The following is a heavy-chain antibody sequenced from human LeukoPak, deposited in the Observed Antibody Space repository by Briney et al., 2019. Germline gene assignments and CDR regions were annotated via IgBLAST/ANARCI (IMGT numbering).Heavy chain of an antibody. CDR3: ARDRRLRRPEGWFDP. CDR2: INPNSGGT. D-gene: IGHD3-22*01. CDR1: GYTFTGYY. V-gene: IGHV1-2*02. J-gene: IGHJ5*02. Sequence: ASVKVSCKASGYTFTGYYMHWVRQAPGQGLEWMGWINPNSGGTNYARKFQGRVTMTRDTSISTAYMELSRLRSDDTAVYYCARDRRLRRPEGWFDPWGQGTLVTVSS.